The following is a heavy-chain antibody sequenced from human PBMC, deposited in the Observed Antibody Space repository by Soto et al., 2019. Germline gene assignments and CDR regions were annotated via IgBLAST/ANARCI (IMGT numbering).Heavy chain of an antibody. CDR3: ASVGFLTGYYVSPVYYYGMDV. J-gene: IGHJ6*02. V-gene: IGHV1-18*01. Sequence: ASVKVSCKASGYTFTSYGISWVRQAPGQGLEWMGWISAYNGNTNYAQKLQGRVTMTTDTSTSTAYMELRSLRSDDTAVYYCASVGFLTGYYVSPVYYYGMDVWGQGTTVTVS. D-gene: IGHD3-9*01. CDR1: GYTFTSYG. CDR2: ISAYNGNT.